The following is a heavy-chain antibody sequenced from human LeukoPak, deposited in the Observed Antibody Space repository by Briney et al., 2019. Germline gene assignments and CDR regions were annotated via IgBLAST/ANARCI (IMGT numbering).Heavy chain of an antibody. D-gene: IGHD3-22*01. V-gene: IGHV3-30*03. CDR1: GFTFSSYG. CDR3: ATSLSSGYYGGFDY. CDR2: ISYDGSNK. Sequence: GGSLRLSCAASGFTFSSYGMHWVRQAPGKGLEWVAVISYDGSNKYYADSVKGRFTISRDNSKNTLYLQMNSLRAEDTAVYYCATSLSSGYYGGFDYWGQGTLVTVSS. J-gene: IGHJ4*02.